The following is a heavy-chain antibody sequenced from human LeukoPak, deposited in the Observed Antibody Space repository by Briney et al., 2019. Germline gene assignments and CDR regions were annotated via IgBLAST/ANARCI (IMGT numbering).Heavy chain of an antibody. V-gene: IGHV4-61*08. D-gene: IGHD2-21*01. CDR3: ARHSPTYNWFDP. CDR2: INHSGST. CDR1: GGSISSGGYY. J-gene: IGHJ5*02. Sequence: SETLSLTCTVSGGSISSGGYYWSWIRQPPRKGLEWIGEINHSGSTNYNPSLKSRVTISVDTSKNQFSLKLSSVTAADTAVYYCARHSPTYNWFDPWGQGTLVTVSS.